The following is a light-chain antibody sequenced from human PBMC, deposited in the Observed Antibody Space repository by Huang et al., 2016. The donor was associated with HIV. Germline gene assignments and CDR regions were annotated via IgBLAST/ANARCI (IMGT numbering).Light chain of an antibody. V-gene: IGKV3-20*01. J-gene: IGKJ2*01. CDR2: AAS. Sequence: EIVLTQSPDTLSLSPGDRATLSCRASQNVTSRYLTWYQQKPGQAPRLLIYAASRSATGIPDRFSGSGSGTDSTLIINRLEPEDSAVYYCQQCGGSPYIFDQGTKLEIK. CDR3: QQCGGSPYI. CDR1: QNVTSRY.